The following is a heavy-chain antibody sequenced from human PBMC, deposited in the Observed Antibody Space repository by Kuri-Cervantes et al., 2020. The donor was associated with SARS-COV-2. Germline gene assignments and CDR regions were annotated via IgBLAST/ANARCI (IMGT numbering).Heavy chain of an antibody. CDR2: INPSGGST. CDR1: GYTFTSYY. Sequence: ASVKVSCKASGYTFTSYYMHWVRQAPGQGLEWMGIINPSGGSTSYAQKFQGRVTMTRDTSTSTVYMELSSLRSEDTAVYYCARGGLRIFGVVSSWFDPWGQGTLVTVSS. V-gene: IGHV1-46*01. J-gene: IGHJ5*02. CDR3: ARGGLRIFGVVSSWFDP. D-gene: IGHD3-3*01.